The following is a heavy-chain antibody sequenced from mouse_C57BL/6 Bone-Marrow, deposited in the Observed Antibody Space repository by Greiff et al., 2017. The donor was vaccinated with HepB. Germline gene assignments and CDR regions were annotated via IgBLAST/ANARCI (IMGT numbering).Heavy chain of an antibody. CDR1: GYSITSGYY. J-gene: IGHJ3*01. V-gene: IGHV3-6*01. D-gene: IGHD3-2*02. CDR2: ISYDGSN. Sequence: QLVESGPGLVKPSQSLSLTCSVTGYSITSGYYWNWIRQFPGNKLEWMGYISYDGSNNYNPSLKNRISITRDTSKNQFFLKLNSVTTEDTATYYCARGGLSLAYWGQGTLVTVSA. CDR3: ARGGLSLAY.